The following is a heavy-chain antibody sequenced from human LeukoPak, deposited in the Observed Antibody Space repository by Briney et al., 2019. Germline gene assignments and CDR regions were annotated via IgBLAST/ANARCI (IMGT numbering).Heavy chain of an antibody. V-gene: IGHV4-61*02. CDR2: IYTSGST. Sequence: SDTLSLTCTVSGGSISSGTYYWSWIRQPAGKGLEWIGRIYTSGSTNYNPSLKSRITISVDTSKNQFSLKLSSVTAADTAVYYCARNSCPSGSCYDNRGYFDYWGQGTLVTVSS. CDR3: ARNSCPSGSCYDNRGYFDY. J-gene: IGHJ4*02. CDR1: GGSISSGTYY. D-gene: IGHD2-15*01.